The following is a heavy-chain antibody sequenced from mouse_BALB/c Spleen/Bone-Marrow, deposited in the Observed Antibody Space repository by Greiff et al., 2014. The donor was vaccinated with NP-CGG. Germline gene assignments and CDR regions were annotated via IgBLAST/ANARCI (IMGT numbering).Heavy chain of an antibody. CDR1: GFTFTDYY. V-gene: IGHV7-3*02. CDR2: IRNKANGYTT. J-gene: IGHJ2*01. Sequence: VKVVESGGGLVQPGGSLRLSCATSGFTFTDYYMNWVRQPPGKALEWLGFIRNKANGYTTEYSASVKGRFTISRDNSQNILYLQMNTLRAEDSATYYCARDKGRVFFDYWGQGTTLTVSS. CDR3: ARDKGRVFFDY.